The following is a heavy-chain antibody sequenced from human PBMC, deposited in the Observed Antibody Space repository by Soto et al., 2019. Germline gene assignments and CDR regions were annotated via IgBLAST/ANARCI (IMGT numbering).Heavy chain of an antibody. D-gene: IGHD3-3*01. J-gene: IGHJ6*02. Sequence: PGGSLRLSCAASGFTFSSYGMNWVRQAAGKGLEWIAYISYDSDTIQYADSVKGRFTISRDNAKNSLYLQMNSLRDEDTAVYYCARLYYDYVWGQGTTVTVSS. CDR1: GFTFSSYG. CDR2: ISYDSDTI. V-gene: IGHV3-48*02. CDR3: ARLYYDYV.